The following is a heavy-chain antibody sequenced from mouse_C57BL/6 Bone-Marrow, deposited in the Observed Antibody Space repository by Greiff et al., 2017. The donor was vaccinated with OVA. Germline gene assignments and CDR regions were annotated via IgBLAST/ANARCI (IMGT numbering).Heavy chain of an antibody. CDR1: GYAFSSSW. CDR3: ARITGWDY. Sequence: VKVVESGPELVKPGASVKISCKASGYAFSSSWMNWVKQRPGKGLEWIGRIYPGDGDTNYNGKFKGKATLTADKSSSTAYMQLSSLTSEDSAVYFCARITGWDYWGQVTTLTVSS. CDR2: IYPGDGDT. D-gene: IGHD4-1*01. V-gene: IGHV1-82*01. J-gene: IGHJ2*01.